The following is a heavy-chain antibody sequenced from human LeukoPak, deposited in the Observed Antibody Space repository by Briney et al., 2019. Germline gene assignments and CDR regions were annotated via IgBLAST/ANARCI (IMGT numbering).Heavy chain of an antibody. J-gene: IGHJ4*02. V-gene: IGHV3-49*04. Sequence: GGSLRLSCSASGFTFGDHAMSWVRQAPGKGLEWVGFIRSIGYGGTTEYAASVEGRFSLSRDDSKSFVYLQMSSLEAEDTAVYYCTRVHSGNDFDYWGQGTLVTVSS. CDR3: TRVHSGNDFDY. D-gene: IGHD3-10*01. CDR2: IRSIGYGGTT. CDR1: GFTFGDHA.